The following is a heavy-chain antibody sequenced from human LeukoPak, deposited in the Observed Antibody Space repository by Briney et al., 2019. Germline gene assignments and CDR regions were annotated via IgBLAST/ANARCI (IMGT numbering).Heavy chain of an antibody. J-gene: IGHJ4*02. CDR3: ARDKYCSGGSCYSGVYDY. Sequence: PGGSLRLSCAASGFTFRSYGMHWVRQAPGKGLEWVAFIRYDGSNKYYADSVKGRFTISRDNAKNSLYLQMNSLRAEDTAVYYCARDKYCSGGSCYSGVYDYWGQGTLVTVSS. CDR2: IRYDGSNK. D-gene: IGHD2-15*01. CDR1: GFTFRSYG. V-gene: IGHV3-30*02.